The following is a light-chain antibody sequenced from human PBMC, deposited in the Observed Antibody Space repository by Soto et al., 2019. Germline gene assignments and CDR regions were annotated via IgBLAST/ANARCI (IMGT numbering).Light chain of an antibody. J-gene: IGLJ1*01. CDR2: EGS. CDR1: SNEVGSYYL. V-gene: IGLV2-23*01. Sequence: QSVLTQPASVSSSPGQSISISCSGTSNEVGSYYLVSWYQQHPGKAPELMIYEGSKRPSGVSNRFSGSKSGDTASLTISGTKDEDEADYFCCSYAGRRTPYVFGTGTKVTV. CDR3: CSYAGRRTPYV.